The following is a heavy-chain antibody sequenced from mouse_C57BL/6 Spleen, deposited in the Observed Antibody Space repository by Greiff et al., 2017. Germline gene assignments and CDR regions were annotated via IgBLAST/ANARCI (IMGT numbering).Heavy chain of an antibody. V-gene: IGHV5-9-1*02. CDR2: ISSGGDYI. CDR3: TRKLGDYFDY. D-gene: IGHD4-1*01. J-gene: IGHJ2*01. Sequence: EVKVVESGEGLVKSGGSLKLSCAASGFTFSSYAMSWVRQTPEKRLEWVAYISSGGDYIYYADTVKGRFTISRDNARNTLYLQMSSLKSEDTAMYYCTRKLGDYFDYWGQGTTLTVSS. CDR1: GFTFSSYA.